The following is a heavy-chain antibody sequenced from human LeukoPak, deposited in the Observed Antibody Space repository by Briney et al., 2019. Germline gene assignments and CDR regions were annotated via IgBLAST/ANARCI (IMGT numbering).Heavy chain of an antibody. CDR3: ARLAPDYADYWFDP. Sequence: KRGESLKISCQTSGYDFSTKWIGWVRQMPGKGLEWMGIIYPTDSITRYSPSFQGRVSISADTSINTAYLQWASLRPSDTAMYFCARLAPDYADYWFDPWGQGTLVTVSS. V-gene: IGHV5-51*01. CDR1: GYDFSTKW. D-gene: IGHD4-17*01. CDR2: IYPTDSIT. J-gene: IGHJ5*02.